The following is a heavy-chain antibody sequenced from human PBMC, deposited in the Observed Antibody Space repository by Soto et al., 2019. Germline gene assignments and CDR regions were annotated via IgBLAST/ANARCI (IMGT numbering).Heavy chain of an antibody. CDR2: INHSEST. V-gene: IGHV4-34*01. Sequence: QVQLQQWRAGLLKPSETLSLTCAVYVGSFSGYDWSWIRQPPGKGLESAVEINHSESTNYNPSLKRRVTISVESYKNQLCLKLSSVTAADTAVYSCAISVGTSKQESSSSWTAPVDYWGPGTLVTVSS. CDR3: AISVGTSKQESSSSWTAPVDY. J-gene: IGHJ4*02. CDR1: VGSFSGYD. D-gene: IGHD6-13*01.